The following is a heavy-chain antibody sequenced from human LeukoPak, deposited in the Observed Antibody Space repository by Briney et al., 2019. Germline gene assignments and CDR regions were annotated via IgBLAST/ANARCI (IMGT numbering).Heavy chain of an antibody. CDR1: GFIFTNYN. V-gene: IGHV3-21*01. CDR2: ISGGSTYI. Sequence: GGSLRPSCAASGFIFTNYNLNWVRQAPGKGLEWISSISGGSTYIYYADSVRVRFTISRDNAKNSLYLQMNSLRAEDTAVYYCARDPTPIAMVRGRWEYYFDYWGQGTLVTVSS. CDR3: ARDPTPIAMVRGRWEYYFDY. D-gene: IGHD3-10*01. J-gene: IGHJ4*02.